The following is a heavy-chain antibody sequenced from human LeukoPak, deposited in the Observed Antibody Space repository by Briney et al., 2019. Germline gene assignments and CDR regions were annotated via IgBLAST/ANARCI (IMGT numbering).Heavy chain of an antibody. J-gene: IGHJ6*03. CDR1: GFTFSNAW. CDR2: IKSKTDGGTT. D-gene: IGHD6-19*01. V-gene: IGHV3-15*01. Sequence: GGSPRLSCAASGFTFSNAWMSWVRQALGKGLEWVGRIKSKTDGGTTDYAAPVKGRFTISRDDSKNTLYLQMNSLKTEDTAVYYCTTVTYSSGWRYYYYYYYMDVWGKGTTVTVSS. CDR3: TTVTYSSGWRYYYYYYYMDV.